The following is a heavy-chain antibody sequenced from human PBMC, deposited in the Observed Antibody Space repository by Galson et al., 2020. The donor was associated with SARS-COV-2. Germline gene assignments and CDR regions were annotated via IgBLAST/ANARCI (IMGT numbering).Heavy chain of an antibody. CDR1: GYTFTNYD. D-gene: IGHD5-18*01. Sequence: ASVKVSCKASGYTFTNYDINWVRQATGEGLEWMGWMNPKSGNTGYVQKFQGRVTMTRDTSTSTAYMELSSLRSEDTAVYYCARVGERGFSYGNWFDPRGQGTLVTGSS. V-gene: IGHV1-8*01. CDR2: MNPKSGNT. J-gene: IGHJ5*02. CDR3: ARVGERGFSYGNWFDP.